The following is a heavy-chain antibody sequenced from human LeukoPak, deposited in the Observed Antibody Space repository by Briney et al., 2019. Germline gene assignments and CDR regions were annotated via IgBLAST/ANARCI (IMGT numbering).Heavy chain of an antibody. V-gene: IGHV1-18*01. D-gene: IGHD2-21*02. Sequence: ASVKLSCKASGYTFTSYGISWVRQAPGQGLEWMGWISAYNGNTNYAQKLQGRVTMTTDTSTSTAYMELRSLRSDDTAVYYCARVKTIGGLCGGDCYSDYWGQGTLVTVSS. J-gene: IGHJ4*02. CDR2: ISAYNGNT. CDR1: GYTFTSYG. CDR3: ARVKTIGGLCGGDCYSDY.